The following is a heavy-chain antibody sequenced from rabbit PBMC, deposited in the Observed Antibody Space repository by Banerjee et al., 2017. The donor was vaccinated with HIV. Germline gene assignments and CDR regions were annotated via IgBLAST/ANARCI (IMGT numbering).Heavy chain of an antibody. J-gene: IGHJ4*01. D-gene: IGHD6-1*01. CDR3: ARDWRAGGDGYATDFNL. V-gene: IGHV1S45*01. Sequence: QQQLEESGGGLVKPEGSLTLTCTASGWSFSSSYWICWVRQAPGKGLEWIACIYAGSSGSTHYASWVNGRFTISLDNAQNTVTLQMTSLTAADTATYFCARDWRAGGDGYATDFNLWGPGTLVTVS. CDR1: GWSFSSSYW. CDR2: IYAGSSGST.